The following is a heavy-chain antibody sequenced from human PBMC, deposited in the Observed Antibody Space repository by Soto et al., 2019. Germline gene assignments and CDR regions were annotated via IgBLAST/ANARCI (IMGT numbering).Heavy chain of an antibody. V-gene: IGHV3-30*18. CDR3: AKDRRVAWVAAADYYYYYGMDV. CDR2: ISYDGSNK. J-gene: IGHJ6*02. CDR1: GFTFSSYG. Sequence: GGSLRLSCAASGFTFSSYGMHWVRQAPGKGLEWVAVISYDGSNKYYADSVKGRFTISRDNSKNTLYLQMNSLRAEDTAVYYCAKDRRVAWVAAADYYYYYGMDVWGQGTTVTVSS. D-gene: IGHD6-13*01.